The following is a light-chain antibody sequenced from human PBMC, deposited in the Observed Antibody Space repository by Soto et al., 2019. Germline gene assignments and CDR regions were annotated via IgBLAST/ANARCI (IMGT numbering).Light chain of an antibody. V-gene: IGKV3-20*01. CDR3: QQFGTSSFYT. J-gene: IGKJ2*01. CDR2: DAP. CDR1: QTFGRTY. Sequence: ESVLTQSQGTLSVSPGERVTLSCRASQTFGRTYLAWYQQKPGQSPRLLIYDAPSRATDIPDRFSGSGSGTDFTLTISRLESEDYAVYHCQQFGTSSFYTFGQRNKVEIK.